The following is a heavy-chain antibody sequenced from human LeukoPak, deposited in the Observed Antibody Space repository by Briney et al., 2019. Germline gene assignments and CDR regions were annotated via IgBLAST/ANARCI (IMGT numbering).Heavy chain of an antibody. CDR2: ISSSGSTK. CDR1: GITFSSYS. D-gene: IGHD2/OR15-2a*01. J-gene: IGHJ4*02. Sequence: GGSLRLSCGASGITFSSYSMNWVRQAPGKGLEWVSYISSSGSTKYYADSVKGRFTISRDNARNSLYLQMNSLRAEDTAAYFCARGGLSIMGYWGQGTLVTVSS. V-gene: IGHV3-48*01. CDR3: ARGGLSIMGY.